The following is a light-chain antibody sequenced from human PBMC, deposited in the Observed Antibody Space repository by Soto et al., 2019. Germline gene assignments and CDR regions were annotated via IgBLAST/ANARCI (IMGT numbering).Light chain of an antibody. Sequence: QSALTQPASVSGSPGQSITISCTGTSSDVGTYNYVSWYQQHPGKAPKLMIYDVSNRPSGVSNRFSDSKSGNTASLTISGLQAEDEADYYCSSHTGSTVVFGGGTKLTVL. CDR2: DVS. J-gene: IGLJ2*01. CDR1: SSDVGTYNY. V-gene: IGLV2-14*01. CDR3: SSHTGSTVV.